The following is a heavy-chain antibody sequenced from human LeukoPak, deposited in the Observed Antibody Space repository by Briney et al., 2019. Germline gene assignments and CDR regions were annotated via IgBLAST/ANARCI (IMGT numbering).Heavy chain of an antibody. CDR2: MNPNSGNT. J-gene: IGHJ6*03. V-gene: IGHV1-8*03. Sequence: ASVKVSCKASGYTFTSYDINWVRQATGQGLEWIGWMNPNSGNTGYAQKFQGRVTITRNTSISTAYMELSSLRSEDTAVYYCARGGTYYDFWSGYPATPYYMDVWGKGTTVTVSS. CDR3: ARGGTYYDFWSGYPATPYYMDV. D-gene: IGHD3-3*01. CDR1: GYTFTSYD.